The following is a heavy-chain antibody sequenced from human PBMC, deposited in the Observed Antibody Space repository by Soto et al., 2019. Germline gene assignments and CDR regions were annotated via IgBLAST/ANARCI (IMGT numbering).Heavy chain of an antibody. J-gene: IGHJ4*02. V-gene: IGHV3-43*01. D-gene: IGHD5-12*01. CDR3: AKERATIYFDY. CDR1: GFTFSIYA. Sequence: GGSLRLSCSASGFTFSIYAMHWVRQAPGKGLEWVSLISWDSKNTFYADSVRGRFTVSRDNRKTSLYLQMNILTTEDTAFYYCAKERATIYFDYWGPGTMVTVSS. CDR2: ISWDSKNT.